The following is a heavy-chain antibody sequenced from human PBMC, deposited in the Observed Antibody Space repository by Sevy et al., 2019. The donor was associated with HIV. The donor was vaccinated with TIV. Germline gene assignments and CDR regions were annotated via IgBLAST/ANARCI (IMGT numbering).Heavy chain of an antibody. Sequence: GGSLRLSCAASGFTFSTYSMNWVRQAPGKGLEWVSSISSTSSYIDYAYSVKGRFTISRDNAKNSLYMQMNNLRAEDTAVYYCARDYNSGWSKFTLFDPWGQGTLVTVSS. CDR2: ISSTSSYI. D-gene: IGHD6-19*01. CDR3: ARDYNSGWSKFTLFDP. CDR1: GFTFSTYS. J-gene: IGHJ5*02. V-gene: IGHV3-21*01.